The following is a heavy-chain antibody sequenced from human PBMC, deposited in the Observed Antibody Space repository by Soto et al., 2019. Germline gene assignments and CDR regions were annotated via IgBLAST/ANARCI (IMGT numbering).Heavy chain of an antibody. CDR1: GGLFTSSP. V-gene: IGHV1-69*01. Sequence: QEQLVQSGAEVKKPGSSVKVSCKASGGLFTSSPLSWVRQVPDKGLEGMGGIIPVFQTAYYTQRFQGRVTITADESTNTAYMELSSLRSEDTAIYYCARGGSGYTWFNEFWGQGTLVTVSS. CDR3: ARGGSGYTWFNEF. D-gene: IGHD3-22*01. CDR2: IIPVFQTA. J-gene: IGHJ4*02.